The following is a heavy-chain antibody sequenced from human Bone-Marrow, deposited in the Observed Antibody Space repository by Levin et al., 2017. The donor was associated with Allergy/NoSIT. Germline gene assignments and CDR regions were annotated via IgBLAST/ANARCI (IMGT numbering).Heavy chain of an antibody. CDR3: ARVPPDEKNDVVILYQSDY. V-gene: IGHV4-38-2*02. CDR1: GFSIRNGYL. D-gene: IGHD3-3*01. Sequence: SQTLSLTCTVSGFSIRNGYLWGWIRQPPGQGLEYIGSVYVSGSTYINPSLKSRVTISVDTSANQFSLKLRSVTAADTAVYYCARVPPDEKNDVVILYQSDYWGLGTLVTVSS. CDR2: VYVSGST. J-gene: IGHJ4*02.